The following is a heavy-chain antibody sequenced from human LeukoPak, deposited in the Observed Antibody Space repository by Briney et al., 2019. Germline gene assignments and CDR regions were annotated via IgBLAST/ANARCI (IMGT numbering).Heavy chain of an antibody. CDR1: GFTFSGYS. CDR3: ATHPYAIAASGIP. CDR2: ISSGSRTI. Sequence: GGSLRLSCAASGFTFSGYSMNWVRQAPGKGLEWVSYISSGSRTIFYADSVKGRFTISRDNAQSSLYLQMNSLRAEDTAVYYCATHPYAIAASGIPWGQGTLVTVSS. V-gene: IGHV3-48*04. J-gene: IGHJ4*02. D-gene: IGHD6-13*01.